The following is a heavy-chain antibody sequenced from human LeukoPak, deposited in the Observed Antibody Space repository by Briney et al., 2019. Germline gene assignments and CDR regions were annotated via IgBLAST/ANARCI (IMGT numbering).Heavy chain of an antibody. Sequence: SETLSLTCTVSGGSISGYYWSWIRQPPGKGLEWIGYIYYSGSTNYNLSLKSRVTISVDTSKNQFSLKLSSVTAADTAVYYCARGCSAGTPHNWFDPWGQGTLVTVSS. D-gene: IGHD6-13*01. CDR2: IYYSGST. J-gene: IGHJ5*02. CDR1: GGSISGYY. V-gene: IGHV4-59*01. CDR3: ARGCSAGTPHNWFDP.